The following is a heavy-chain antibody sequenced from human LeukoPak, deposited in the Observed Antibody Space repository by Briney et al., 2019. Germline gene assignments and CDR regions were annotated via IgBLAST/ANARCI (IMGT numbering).Heavy chain of an antibody. D-gene: IGHD3-22*01. CDR2: IYYSGST. Sequence: PSEALSLTCTVSGGSISSYYWSWIRQPPGKGLEWIGYIYYSGSTNYNPSLKSRVTISVDTSKNQFSLKLSSVTAADTAVYYCARVSSSGYYYTYYFDYWGQGTLVTVSS. CDR1: GGSISSYY. CDR3: ARVSSSGYYYTYYFDY. J-gene: IGHJ4*02. V-gene: IGHV4-59*01.